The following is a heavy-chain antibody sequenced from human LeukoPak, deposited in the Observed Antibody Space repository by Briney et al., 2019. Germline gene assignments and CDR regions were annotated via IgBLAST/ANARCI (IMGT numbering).Heavy chain of an antibody. CDR1: GGSFSGYY. J-gene: IGHJ4*02. CDR3: ARRDSAMVFFDL. CDR2: INHSGST. Sequence: PSETLSLTCAVYGGSFSGYYWSWIRQPPGKGLEWIGEINHSGSTNYNPSLKSRVTISVDTSKNQFSLKLSSVTAADTAVYYCARRDSAMVFFDLWGQGTLVTVSS. V-gene: IGHV4-34*01. D-gene: IGHD5-18*01.